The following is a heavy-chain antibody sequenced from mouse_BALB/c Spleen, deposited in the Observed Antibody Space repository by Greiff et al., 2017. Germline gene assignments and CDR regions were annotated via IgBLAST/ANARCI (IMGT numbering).Heavy chain of an antibody. J-gene: IGHJ2*01. Sequence: QVQLQQSGPGLVQPSQSLSITCTVSGFSLTSYCVHWVRQSPGKGLEWLGVIWSGGSTDYNAAFISRLSISKDNSKSQVFFKMNSLQANDTAIYCCARKRDYYGSSYYFDYWGQGTTLTVSS. CDR2: IWSGGST. D-gene: IGHD1-1*01. V-gene: IGHV2-2*02. CDR1: GFSLTSYC. CDR3: ARKRDYYGSSYYFDY.